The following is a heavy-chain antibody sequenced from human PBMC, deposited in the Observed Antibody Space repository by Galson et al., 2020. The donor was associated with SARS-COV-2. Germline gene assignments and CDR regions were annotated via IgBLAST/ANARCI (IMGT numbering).Heavy chain of an antibody. Sequence: ETSETLSLTCTVSGGSISSGDYYWSRIRQPPGTGLEWIGYIYYSGSTYSNPYLKSRVTISVDTSKNQFSLKLSAVTAAATAGYYCARERITIVGGRSYGMDVWGQGTTVTVSS. D-gene: IGHD3-3*01. CDR2: IYYSGST. J-gene: IGHJ6*02. V-gene: IGHV4-30-4*01. CDR3: ARERITIVGGRSYGMDV. CDR1: GGSISSGDYY.